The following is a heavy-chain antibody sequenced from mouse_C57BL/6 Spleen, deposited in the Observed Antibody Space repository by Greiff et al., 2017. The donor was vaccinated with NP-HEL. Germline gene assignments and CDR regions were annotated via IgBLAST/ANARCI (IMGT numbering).Heavy chain of an antibody. CDR2: INPYNGGT. Sequence: EVQLQQSGPVLVKPGASVKMSCKASGYTFTDYYMNWVKQSHGKSLEWIGVINPYNGGTSYNQKFKGKATLTVDKSSSTAYMELNSLTSEDSAVYYCARRTGTIDYWGQGTTRTVSS. J-gene: IGHJ2*01. V-gene: IGHV1-19*01. CDR3: ARRTGTIDY. D-gene: IGHD4-1*01. CDR1: GYTFTDYY.